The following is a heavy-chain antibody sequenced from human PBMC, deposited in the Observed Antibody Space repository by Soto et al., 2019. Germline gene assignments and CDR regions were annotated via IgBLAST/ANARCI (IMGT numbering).Heavy chain of an antibody. V-gene: IGHV2-5*02. Sequence: QITLKESGPSLVKPTQTLTLTCTFSGFSLTTSGVGVGWIRQPPGTALEWLALIYWDDDKRYSTSLKSRLTISQDTSKNQVVLTMTNMAPADTATYFCAHRTTTVTWWFDPWGQGTLVTVSS. J-gene: IGHJ5*02. D-gene: IGHD4-17*01. CDR2: IYWDDDK. CDR3: AHRTTTVTWWFDP. CDR1: GFSLTTSGVG.